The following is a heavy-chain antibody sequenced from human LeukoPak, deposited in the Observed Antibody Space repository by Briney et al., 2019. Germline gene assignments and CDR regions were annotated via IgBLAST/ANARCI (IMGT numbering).Heavy chain of an antibody. D-gene: IGHD3-3*01. Sequence: PGGSPRLSCAASGFTFSSYSMNWVRQAPGKGLEWVSSISSSSSYIYYADSVKGRFTISRDNAKNSLYLQMNSLRAEDTAVYYCAREGSGLYYFDYWGQGTLVTVSS. CDR3: AREGSGLYYFDY. J-gene: IGHJ4*02. CDR2: ISSSSSYI. V-gene: IGHV3-21*01. CDR1: GFTFSSYS.